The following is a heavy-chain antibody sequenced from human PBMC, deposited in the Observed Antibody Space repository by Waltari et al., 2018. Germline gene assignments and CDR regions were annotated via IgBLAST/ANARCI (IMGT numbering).Heavy chain of an antibody. CDR1: GYSFNNYW. V-gene: IGHV5-51*01. CDR2: IGPGELGT. Sequence: EVQLVQSGAEVKKPGESLKISCKGSGYSFNNYWIGWVRQMPGKGLEWMGNIGPGELGTRYRPACQRQGTISVDKSISTAYLQWSSLKASDTAIYYGARLGYYYDGSGKYWFDPWGQGTLVTVSS. D-gene: IGHD3-10*01. J-gene: IGHJ5*02. CDR3: ARLGYYYDGSGKYWFDP.